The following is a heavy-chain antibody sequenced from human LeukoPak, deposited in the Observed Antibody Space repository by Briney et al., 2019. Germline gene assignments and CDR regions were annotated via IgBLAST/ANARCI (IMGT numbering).Heavy chain of an antibody. V-gene: IGHV1-2*02. CDR2: INPNNGAT. CDR3: ARGGVTFGGAYYMDV. CDR1: PDTFTRYG. D-gene: IGHD3-16*01. J-gene: IGHJ6*03. Sequence: ASVKVSCKASPDTFTRYGITWVRQAPGQGLEWMGWINPNNGATNYPQKFQGRVTMTRDTSISTAYMELSRLRSDDTAVYYCARGGVTFGGAYYMDVWGKGTTVTVSS.